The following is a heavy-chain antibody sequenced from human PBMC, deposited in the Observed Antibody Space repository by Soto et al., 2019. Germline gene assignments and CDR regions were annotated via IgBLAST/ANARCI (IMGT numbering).Heavy chain of an antibody. CDR2: IYYSGST. V-gene: IGHV4-59*01. J-gene: IGHJ6*02. CDR1: GGSISSYY. Sequence: SETLSLTCTVSGGSISSYYWSWIRQPPGKGLEWIGYIYYSGSTNYNPSLKGRVTISVDTSKNQFSLKLSSVTAADTAVYYCARAYGDRYYYYYGMDVWGQGTTVTVSS. D-gene: IGHD4-17*01. CDR3: ARAYGDRYYYYYGMDV.